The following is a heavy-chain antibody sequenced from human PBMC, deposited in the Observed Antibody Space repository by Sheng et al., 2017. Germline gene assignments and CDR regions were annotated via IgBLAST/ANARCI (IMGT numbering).Heavy chain of an antibody. D-gene: IGHD3-3*01. CDR1: GGSISSSSYY. CDR2: IYYSGST. V-gene: IGHV4-39*07. Sequence: QLQLQESGPGLVKPSETLSLTCTVSGGSISSSSYYWGWIRQPPGKGLEWIGSIYYSGSTYYNPSLKSRVTISVDTSKNQFSLKLSSVTAADTAVYYCARDRFLEWLFPVFYPWGQGTLVTVSS. J-gene: IGHJ5*02. CDR3: ARDRFLEWLFPVFYP.